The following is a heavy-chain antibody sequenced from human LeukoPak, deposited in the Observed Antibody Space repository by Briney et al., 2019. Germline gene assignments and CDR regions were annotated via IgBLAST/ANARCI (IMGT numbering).Heavy chain of an antibody. V-gene: IGHV5-51*01. CDR3: ARQHIVTTASFDY. CDR1: GYSFTTYW. CDR2: IYPVDSDI. D-gene: IGHD5-12*01. J-gene: IGHJ4*02. Sequence: GESLKISCKASGYSFTTYWLGWVRQMPGKGLEWMGMIYPVDSDIRYSPSFQGQVTISADKSISTAYLHWSSLKASDTAMYYCARQHIVTTASFDYWGLGTLVTVSS.